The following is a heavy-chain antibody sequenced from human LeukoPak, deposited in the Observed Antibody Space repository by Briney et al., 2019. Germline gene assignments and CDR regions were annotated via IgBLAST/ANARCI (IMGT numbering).Heavy chain of an antibody. V-gene: IGHV1-46*01. Sequence: VASVKVFCKASGYTFTGYYMHWVRQAPGQGLEWMGIINPSGGSTSYAQKFQGRVTMTRDTSTSTVYMELSSLRSEDTAVYYCAMVPNYGSGSQAAHFDCWGQGTLVTVSS. CDR2: INPSGGST. J-gene: IGHJ4*02. D-gene: IGHD3-10*01. CDR1: GYTFTGYY. CDR3: AMVPNYGSGSQAAHFDC.